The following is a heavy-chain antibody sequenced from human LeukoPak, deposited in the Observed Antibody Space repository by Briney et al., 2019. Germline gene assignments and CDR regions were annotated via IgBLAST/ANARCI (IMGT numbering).Heavy chain of an antibody. J-gene: IGHJ3*01. V-gene: IGHV3-23*01. D-gene: IGHD2-8*01. CDR1: GFTFSDYA. Sequence: GGSLRLSCAASGFTFSDYAMTWVRQAPGKGLKWVSSTGPVHYADSVKGRFTISRDDSKNTLFLQMNSLRAEDTAIYYCAKDSFSYNGIFDALDVWGQGTMVTVSS. CDR3: AKDSFSYNGIFDALDV. CDR2: TGPV.